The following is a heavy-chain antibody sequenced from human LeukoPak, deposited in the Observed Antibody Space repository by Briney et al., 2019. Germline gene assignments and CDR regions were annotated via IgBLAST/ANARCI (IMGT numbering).Heavy chain of an antibody. CDR3: ARYRKLLWFGEYDY. D-gene: IGHD3-10*01. J-gene: IGHJ4*02. Sequence: NPSETLSLTCAVYGGSFSGYYWSWIRQPPGKGLEWFGEINHSGSTNYNPSLKSRVTISVDTSENQFSLKLSSVTAADTAVYYCARYRKLLWFGEYDYWGQGTLVTVSS. CDR2: INHSGST. CDR1: GGSFSGYY. V-gene: IGHV4-34*01.